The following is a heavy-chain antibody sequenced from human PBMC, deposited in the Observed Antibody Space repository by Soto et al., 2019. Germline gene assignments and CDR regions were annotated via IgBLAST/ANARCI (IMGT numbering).Heavy chain of an antibody. J-gene: IGHJ6*02. Sequence: PGESLKISCKGSGYRFSSYWIAWVRQMPGTGLEWMGIIYPGDSDTIYSPSFQGQVTFSADKSNSTAYLQWSSLKASDSAVYYCARQGSNGAYYYYGMDVWGQGTTVTVSS. V-gene: IGHV5-51*01. D-gene: IGHD2-8*01. CDR1: GYRFSSYW. CDR2: IYPGDSDT. CDR3: ARQGSNGAYYYYGMDV.